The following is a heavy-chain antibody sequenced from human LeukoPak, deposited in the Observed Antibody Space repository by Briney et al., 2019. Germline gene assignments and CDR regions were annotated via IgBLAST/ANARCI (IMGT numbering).Heavy chain of an antibody. V-gene: IGHV3-7*01. CDR2: IKQDGSEE. J-gene: IGHJ4*02. CDR3: ARVFPRGCFGY. Sequence: GGSLRLSCAASGFTFSSYWMSWVRQAPGKGLEWVANIKQDGSEEYYVDSVKGRFTISRDNAKNSLYLQMNSLRAEDTAVYYCARVFPRGCFGYWGQGTLVTVSS. CDR1: GFTFSSYW. D-gene: IGHD3-10*01.